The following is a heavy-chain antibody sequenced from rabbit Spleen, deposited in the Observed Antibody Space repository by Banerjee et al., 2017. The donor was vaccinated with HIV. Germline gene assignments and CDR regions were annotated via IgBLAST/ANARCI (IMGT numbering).Heavy chain of an antibody. CDR1: GVSFSSSSY. J-gene: IGHJ3*01. V-gene: IGHV1S40*01. Sequence: QSLEESGGDLVKPGASLTLTCTASGVSFSSSSYMCWVRQAPGKGLEWIACIDTGDSGFTYFATWAKGRFTISKTSSTTVTLQLTRLTAADTATYFCARDRAAGSGFALDLWGQGTLVTVS. CDR3: ARDRAAGSGFALDL. CDR2: IDTGDSGFT. D-gene: IGHD8-1*01.